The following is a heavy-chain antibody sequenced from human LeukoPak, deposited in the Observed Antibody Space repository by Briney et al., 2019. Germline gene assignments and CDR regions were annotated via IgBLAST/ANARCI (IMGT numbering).Heavy chain of an antibody. CDR3: TSRVGANTH. J-gene: IGHJ4*02. V-gene: IGHV3-15*07. CDR2: IKSKINGGTI. CDR1: GFTFSSYA. D-gene: IGHD1-26*01. Sequence: GGSLRLSCAASGFTFSSYAMHWVRQAPGKGLEWVGHIKSKINGGTIDYAAPVKGRFTISRDDSKNTLYLQMNSLKTEDTAVYYCTSRVGANTHWGQGTLVTISS.